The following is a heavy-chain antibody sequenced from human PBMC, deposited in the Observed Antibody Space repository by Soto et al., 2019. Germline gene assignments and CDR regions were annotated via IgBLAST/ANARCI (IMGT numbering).Heavy chain of an antibody. CDR2: IYYSGNT. J-gene: IGHJ4*02. Sequence: SETLSLTCTVSGDSIRNYYWSWIRQPPGKGLEWIGYIYYSGNTNYNPSLKSRVTISLDTSKNQFSLKLTSVTAADTAIYYCARGIASSSRTSLIEWGQGALVTVSS. CDR3: ARGIASSSRTSLIE. V-gene: IGHV4-59*01. CDR1: GDSIRNYY. D-gene: IGHD6-13*01.